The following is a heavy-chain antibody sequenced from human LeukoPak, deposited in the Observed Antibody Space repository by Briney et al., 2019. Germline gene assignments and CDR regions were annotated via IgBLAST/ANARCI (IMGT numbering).Heavy chain of an antibody. J-gene: IGHJ4*02. CDR1: GGSISSSSYY. CDR2: IYYSGST. V-gene: IGHV4-39*07. Sequence: SETLSLTCTVSGGSISSSSYYWGWIRQPPGKGLEWIGSIYYSGSTYYNPSLRSRVTISVDTSKNQFSLKLSSVTAADTAVYYCARVGGSYDYWGQGTLVTVSS. D-gene: IGHD1-26*01. CDR3: ARVGGSYDY.